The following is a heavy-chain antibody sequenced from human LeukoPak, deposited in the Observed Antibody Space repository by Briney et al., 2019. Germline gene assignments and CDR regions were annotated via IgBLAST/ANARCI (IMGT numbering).Heavy chain of an antibody. CDR2: VSDSGTT. D-gene: IGHD3-22*01. CDR1: GVSIRTSTYY. Sequence: SETLSLTCNVSGVSIRTSTYYWNWIRQSPGQGLEWIGCVSDSGTTKYNPSLKSRVTISVDTSKNHFSLILMSVTAADTAVYYCARGYYEPFQSWGQGTLVTVSS. CDR3: ARGYYEPFQS. J-gene: IGHJ4*02. V-gene: IGHV4-61*03.